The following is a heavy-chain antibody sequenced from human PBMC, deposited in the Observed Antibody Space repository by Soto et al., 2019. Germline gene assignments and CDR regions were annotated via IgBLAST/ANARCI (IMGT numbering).Heavy chain of an antibody. CDR2: ISWNSGSI. CDR3: AKDPPWTVGPLAMDV. D-gene: IGHD2-2*01. Sequence: EVQLVESGGGLVQPGRSLRLSCAASGFTFDDYAMHWVRQAPGKGLEWVSSISWNSGSIAYAKSVKGRFTISRDDSKNSLYLQMNSLRVEDTAVYYCAKDPPWTVGPLAMDVWGQGTTVTVSS. CDR1: GFTFDDYA. V-gene: IGHV3-9*01. J-gene: IGHJ6*02.